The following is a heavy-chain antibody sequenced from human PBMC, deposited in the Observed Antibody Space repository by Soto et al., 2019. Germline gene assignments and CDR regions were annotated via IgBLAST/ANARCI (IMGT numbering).Heavy chain of an antibody. Sequence: GESLKISCKGSGYSFTSYWIGWVRQMPGKGLEWMGIIYPGDSDTRYSPSFQGQVTISADKSISTAYLQWSSLKASDTAMYYCARPGYYDSSGYCIFYGMDVWGQGTTVTVSS. V-gene: IGHV5-51*01. CDR2: IYPGDSDT. CDR1: GYSFTSYW. D-gene: IGHD3-22*01. CDR3: ARPGYYDSSGYCIFYGMDV. J-gene: IGHJ6*02.